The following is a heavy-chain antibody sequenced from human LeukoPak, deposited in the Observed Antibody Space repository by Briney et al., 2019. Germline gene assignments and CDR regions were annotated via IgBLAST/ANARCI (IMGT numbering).Heavy chain of an antibody. J-gene: IGHJ4*02. V-gene: IGHV4-4*07. D-gene: IGHD1-26*01. Sequence: PSETPSLTCTVSGGAISSYYWSWIRQPAGKGLEWIGRIYTSGRTNYNPSLKSRVTMSVDTSKNQFSLKLSSVTAADTAVYYCARVSGSLDYFDYWGQGTLVTVSS. CDR1: GGAISSYY. CDR3: ARVSGSLDYFDY. CDR2: IYTSGRT.